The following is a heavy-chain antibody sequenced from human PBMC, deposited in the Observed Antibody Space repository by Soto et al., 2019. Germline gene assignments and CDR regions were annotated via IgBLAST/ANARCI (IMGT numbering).Heavy chain of an antibody. CDR2: ISSSSYI. CDR1: GFTFSSYS. D-gene: IGHD2-2*02. Sequence: GGSLRLSCAASGFTFSSYSMNWVRQAPGKGLEWVSSISSSSYIYYADSVKGRFTISRDNAKNSLYLQMNSLRAEDTAVYYCARVYCSSTSCYIPPLYYYYGMDVWGQGTPVTVYS. CDR3: ARVYCSSTSCYIPPLYYYYGMDV. J-gene: IGHJ6*02. V-gene: IGHV3-21*01.